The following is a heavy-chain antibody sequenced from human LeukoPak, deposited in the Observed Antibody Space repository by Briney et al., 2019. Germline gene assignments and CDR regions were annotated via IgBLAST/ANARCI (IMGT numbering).Heavy chain of an antibody. J-gene: IGHJ6*02. CDR2: IIPIFGTA. D-gene: IGHD3-10*02. V-gene: IGHV1-69*13. CDR3: ARGRSSVRRPYYYYYGMDV. CDR1: GGTFSSYA. Sequence: SVKVSCKASGGTFSSYAISWVRQAPGQGLEWMGGIIPIFGTANYAQKFQGRVTITADESTSTAYMELSSLRSEDTAVYYCARGRSSVRRPYYYYYGMDVWGQGTTVTVSS.